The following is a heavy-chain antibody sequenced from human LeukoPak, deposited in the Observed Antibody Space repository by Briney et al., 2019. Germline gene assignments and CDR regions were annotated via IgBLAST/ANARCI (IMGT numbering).Heavy chain of an antibody. V-gene: IGHV3-74*01. CDR1: GFTFSSHW. CDR2: IKTDGSST. D-gene: IGHD3-16*01. J-gene: IGHJ4*02. Sequence: GGSLRLSCAASGFTFSSHWMHWVRQAPGKGLVWVSRIKTDGSSTGYADSVKGRFTISRDNAENTLYLQMNSLRVEDTAVYYCARELRTFDSWGQGTLVTVSS. CDR3: ARELRTFDS.